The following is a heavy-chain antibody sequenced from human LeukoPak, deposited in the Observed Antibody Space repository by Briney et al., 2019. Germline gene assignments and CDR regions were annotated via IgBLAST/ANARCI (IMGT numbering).Heavy chain of an antibody. J-gene: IGHJ4*02. V-gene: IGHV3-7*04. CDR1: GFTFSSYW. CDR3: ARLTPKLDY. CDR2: INQDGSQK. Sequence: GGSLRLSCAASGFTFSSYWMSWVRQAPGKGLEWVANINQDGSQKYYVDSVKGRFTISRDNAKNSLYLQMNSLRAEDTAVYSCARLTPKLDYWGQGTLVTVSS. D-gene: IGHD1-1*01.